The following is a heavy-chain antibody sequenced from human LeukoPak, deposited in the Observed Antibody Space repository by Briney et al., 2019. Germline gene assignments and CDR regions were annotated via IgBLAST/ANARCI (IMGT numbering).Heavy chain of an antibody. CDR3: AAGGYSSGRYFDY. V-gene: IGHV1-2*02. J-gene: IGHJ4*02. D-gene: IGHD6-19*01. CDR1: GYTFTGYY. CDR2: INPNSGGT. Sequence: EASVKVSCKASGYTFTGYYMHWVRQAPGQGLEWMRWINPNSGGTNYAQKFQGRVTMTRDTSISTAYMELSRLRSDDTAVYYCAAGGYSSGRYFDYWGQGTLVTVSS.